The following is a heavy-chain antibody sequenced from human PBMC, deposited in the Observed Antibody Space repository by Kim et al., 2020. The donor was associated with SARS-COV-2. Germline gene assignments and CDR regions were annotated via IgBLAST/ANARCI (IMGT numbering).Heavy chain of an antibody. D-gene: IGHD2-2*01. CDR2: ISSTGTDT. J-gene: IGHJ6*02. CDR1: GFDFSNNA. CDR3: VKVLWGYAGMDV. V-gene: IGHV3-23*01. Sequence: GGSLRLSCVVSGFDFSNNAMNWVRQAPGKGLEWVSSISSTGTDTYYADSVRGRFAISRDISKNTLYLQLNSLRGDDAAVYYCVKVLWGYAGMDVWGQGST.